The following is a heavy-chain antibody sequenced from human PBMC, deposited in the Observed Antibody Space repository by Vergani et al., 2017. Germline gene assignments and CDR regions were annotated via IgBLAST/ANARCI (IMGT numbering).Heavy chain of an antibody. CDR1: GGSISSSSYY. J-gene: IGHJ4*02. CDR2: IYYSGST. CDR3: ARQLGRDSGSYFDY. D-gene: IGHD1-26*01. Sequence: QLQLQESGPGLVKPSETLSLTCTVSGGSISSSSYYWGWIRQPPGKGLEWIGSIYYSGSTYSNPSLKSRVTISVDTSKNQCYLKRSSVTAADTAVYYCARQLGRDSGSYFDYWGQGTLVTVSS. V-gene: IGHV4-39*01.